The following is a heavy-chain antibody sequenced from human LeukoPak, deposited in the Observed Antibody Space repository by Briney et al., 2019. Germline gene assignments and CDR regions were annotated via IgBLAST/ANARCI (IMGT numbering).Heavy chain of an antibody. CDR2: VFNNGGT. V-gene: IGHV4-59*01. J-gene: IGHJ4*02. CDR1: GGSIGSYH. Sequence: SETLSLTCSVSGGSIGSYHWNWIRQPSGKGLEWIGIVFNNGGTKHNPSLKSRVAISVDTSKDQFALKLSSVTAADTAVYYCVASYGGYVLDYWGQGALVVVSS. CDR3: VASYGGYVLDY. D-gene: IGHD5-12*01.